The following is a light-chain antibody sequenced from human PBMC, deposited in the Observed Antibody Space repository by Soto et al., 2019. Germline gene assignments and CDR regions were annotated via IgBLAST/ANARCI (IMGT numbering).Light chain of an antibody. CDR1: ISNIGTNT. CDR2: SNN. J-gene: IGLJ3*02. CDR3: AAWDDSLNGWV. V-gene: IGLV1-44*01. Sequence: QSVVTQPPSASGTPGQNVTISCSGSISNIGTNTVNWFQHLPGTAPKLLIYSNNQRPSGVNDRFSGSKSGTSASLAISGIQSEDEADYFCAAWDDSLNGWVFGGGTKLTVL.